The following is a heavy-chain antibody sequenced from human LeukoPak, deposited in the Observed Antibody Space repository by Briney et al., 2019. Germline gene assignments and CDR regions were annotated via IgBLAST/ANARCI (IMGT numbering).Heavy chain of an antibody. CDR1: GGTFSSYA. J-gene: IGHJ4*02. V-gene: IGHV1-69*13. Sequence: EASVTVSCTASGGTFSSYAISWVRQAPGQGLEWMGGIIPIFGTANYAQKFQGRVTITADESTSTAYMELSSLRSEDTAVYYCARDRISSGWYYFDYWGQGTLVTVSS. CDR2: IIPIFGTA. CDR3: ARDRISSGWYYFDY. D-gene: IGHD6-19*01.